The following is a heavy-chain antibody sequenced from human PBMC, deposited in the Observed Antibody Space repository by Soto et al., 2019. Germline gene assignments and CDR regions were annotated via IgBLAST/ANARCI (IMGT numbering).Heavy chain of an antibody. CDR1: GGSISSYY. Sequence: SETLSLTCTVSGGSISSYYWSWIRQPPGKGLEWIGYIYYSESTNYNPSLKSRVIISVDTSKNQFSLRLSSVTAADTAVYYCARAYYDTSGNSLDPWGQGTLVTVS. V-gene: IGHV4-59*01. CDR2: IYYSEST. D-gene: IGHD3-22*01. CDR3: ARAYYDTSGNSLDP. J-gene: IGHJ5*02.